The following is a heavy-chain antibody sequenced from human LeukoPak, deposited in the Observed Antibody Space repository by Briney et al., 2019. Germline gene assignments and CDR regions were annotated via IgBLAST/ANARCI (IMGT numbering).Heavy chain of an antibody. CDR3: AREPPMVGDYYYGMDV. D-gene: IGHD3-10*02. CDR1: GFTVNSYY. J-gene: IGHJ6*02. Sequence: GGSLRVSCAVSGFTVNSYYIHWVRQSPGKGLEWVSVIYTGGSKYYADSVKGRFVISRDNSKNTVNLQLNSLRAEDTAVYYCAREPPMVGDYYYGMDVWGQGTTVTVSS. CDR2: IYTGGSK. V-gene: IGHV3-66*01.